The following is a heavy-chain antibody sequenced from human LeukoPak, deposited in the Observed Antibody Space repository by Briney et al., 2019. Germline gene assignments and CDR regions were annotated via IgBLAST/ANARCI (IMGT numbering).Heavy chain of an antibody. CDR1: GYTFTSYY. CDR2: INPSGGST. Sequence: ASVKVSCRASGYTFTSYYMHWVRQAPGQGLEWMGIINPSGGSTSYAQKFQGRVTMTRDTSTSTVYMELSSLRSEDTAVYYCATSTINQGYFDYWGQGTLVTVSS. CDR3: ATSTINQGYFDY. D-gene: IGHD5/OR15-5a*01. V-gene: IGHV1-46*01. J-gene: IGHJ4*02.